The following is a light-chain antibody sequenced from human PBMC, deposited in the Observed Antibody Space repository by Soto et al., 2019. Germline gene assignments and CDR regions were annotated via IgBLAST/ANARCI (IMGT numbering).Light chain of an antibody. CDR3: QQSYSTPRT. CDR2: DAS. Sequence: DIQMTQSPSTLSASVGDRVTITCRASQSISNWLAWYQQKPRKAPKLLIYDASSLESGVPSRFSGSGSGTEFTLTISSLQRDDFATYYCQQSYSTPRTFGQGNKGDI. V-gene: IGKV1-5*01. CDR1: QSISNW. J-gene: IGKJ1*01.